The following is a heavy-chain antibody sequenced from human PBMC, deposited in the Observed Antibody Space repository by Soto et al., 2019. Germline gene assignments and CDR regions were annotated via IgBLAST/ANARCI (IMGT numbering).Heavy chain of an antibody. CDR2: ISAYNGHT. J-gene: IGHJ4*02. CDR1: GYTFNTYC. V-gene: IGHV1-18*01. Sequence: ASVKVSCKASGYTFNTYCMSWGRQAPGQGLEWMGWISAYNGHTDYAQKFQGRVTMTTDTPTNTISMELRGLRSDDTAVYYCARGRTWGARDFDYWGQGTLVTVSS. D-gene: IGHD3-16*01. CDR3: ARGRTWGARDFDY.